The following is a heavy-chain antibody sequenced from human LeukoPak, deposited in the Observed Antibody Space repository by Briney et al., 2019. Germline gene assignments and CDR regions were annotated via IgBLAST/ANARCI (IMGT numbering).Heavy chain of an antibody. V-gene: IGHV3-23*01. D-gene: IGHD6-6*01. CDR3: AKVGYGGSSSGRENWFDP. Sequence: GGSLRLSCAASGFTFSSYAMSWVRQAPGKGLEWVSAISGSGGSTYYADSVKGRFTISRDNSKNTLYLQMNSLRAEDTAVYYCAKVGYGGSSSGRENWFDPWGQRTLVTVSS. CDR1: GFTFSSYA. CDR2: ISGSGGST. J-gene: IGHJ5*02.